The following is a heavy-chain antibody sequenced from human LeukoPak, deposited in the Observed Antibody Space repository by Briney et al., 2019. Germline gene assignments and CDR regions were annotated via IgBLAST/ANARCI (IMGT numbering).Heavy chain of an antibody. J-gene: IGHJ4*02. V-gene: IGHV1-69*04. Sequence: ASVKVSCKASGXXXXXXAXXWVRQAXGXXXXXMGRIIPILGIANYAQKFQGRVTITADKSTSTAYMELSSLRSEDTAVYYCAYCGGDCYSVDYWGQGTLVTVSS. CDR1: GXXXXXXA. D-gene: IGHD2-21*02. CDR2: IIPILGIA. CDR3: AYCGGDCYSVDY.